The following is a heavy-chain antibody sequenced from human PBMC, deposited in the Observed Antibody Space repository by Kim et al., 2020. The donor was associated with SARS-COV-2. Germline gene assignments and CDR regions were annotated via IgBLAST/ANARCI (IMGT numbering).Heavy chain of an antibody. D-gene: IGHD3-9*01. CDR3: TRRAPDWLFT. J-gene: IGHJ4*02. V-gene: IGHV3-73*01. Sequence: GGSLRLSCADSGFTFSASAVHWFRQAPGKGLEWVARILSKGDSYGTAYSASVKGRFIVSRDDLKNTAYLQMTSLKTDDTAVYYCTRRAPDWLFTWAQGTSVTVSS. CDR1: GFTFSASA. CDR2: ILSKGDSYGT.